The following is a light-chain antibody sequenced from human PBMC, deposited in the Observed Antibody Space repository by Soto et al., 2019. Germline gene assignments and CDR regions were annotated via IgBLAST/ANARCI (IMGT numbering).Light chain of an antibody. V-gene: IGLV1-44*01. CDR1: RSNIGTNT. CDR3: AVWDDSLNGWV. Sequence: QSVLTQPPSASGTAGQRVTISCSGSRSNIGTNTVHWYQQLPRTAPKLLIHSNNQRPSGVPDRFSGSKSGTSASLAISGLQSEDEADYYCAVWDDSLNGWVFDGGTKLTVL. CDR2: SNN. J-gene: IGLJ3*02.